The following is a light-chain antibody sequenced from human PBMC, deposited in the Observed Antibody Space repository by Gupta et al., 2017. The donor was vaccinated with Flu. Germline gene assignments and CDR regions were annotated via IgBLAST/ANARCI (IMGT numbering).Light chain of an antibody. V-gene: IGLV1-44*01. J-gene: IGLJ2*01. CDR1: SSNIGSNS. CDR3: AVWDDGLDGVL. Sequence: SVLSQPPSASGTPGQRLTISCSGSSSNIGSNSVNWYQQVSGTAPKLLIYSSNQRPSGVPGRFSGSQSGSSASLAISGLQSEDEADYYCAVWDDGLDGVLFGGGTKLAVL. CDR2: SSN.